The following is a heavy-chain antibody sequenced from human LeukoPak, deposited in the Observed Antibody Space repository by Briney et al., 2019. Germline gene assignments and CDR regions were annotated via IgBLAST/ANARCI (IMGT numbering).Heavy chain of an antibody. D-gene: IGHD2-21*01. Sequence: GGSLRLSCAASGFTFSRYSMNWVRQAPGKGLEWVSSISSSSSYISYADSVKGLFNISRDNAKNSLCVQMNSLTAEDTAVYHCAINPSHSIPPYYYYMDVWGKGTTVTVSS. CDR3: AINPSHSIPPYYYYMDV. V-gene: IGHV3-21*01. CDR2: ISSSSSYI. CDR1: GFTFSRYS. J-gene: IGHJ6*03.